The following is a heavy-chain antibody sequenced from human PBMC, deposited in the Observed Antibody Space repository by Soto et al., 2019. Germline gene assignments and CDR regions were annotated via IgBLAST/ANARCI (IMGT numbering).Heavy chain of an antibody. V-gene: IGHV1-69*08. Sequence: QVQLVQSGAGVKKPGSSVKVSCKASGGTFSSYTISWVRQAPGQGLEWMGRIIPILGIVNYGQKFQGRDTITADKPTSTVYMELSSLRSEDTAVYYCARDVCSGGSCYRGAFDYWGQGTLVTVSS. CDR3: ARDVCSGGSCYRGAFDY. D-gene: IGHD2-15*01. J-gene: IGHJ4*02. CDR1: GGTFSSYT. CDR2: IIPILGIV.